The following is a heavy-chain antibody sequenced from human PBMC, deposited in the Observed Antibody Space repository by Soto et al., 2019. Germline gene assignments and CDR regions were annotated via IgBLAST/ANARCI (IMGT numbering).Heavy chain of an antibody. J-gene: IGHJ5*02. CDR1: ALTLRSHR. CDR2: IDTDGGGT. CDR3: ATVFDL. V-gene: IGHV3-74*01. Sequence: EVQLVESVGGLVLPGGSLRVSCAASALTLRSHRIHWVRQVPGKGLEWDSRIDTDGGGTSYADSVKGRFTISTDNAKNTVNLHMNGLRGEDTAVYYCATVFDLWGQGTLVTVSS.